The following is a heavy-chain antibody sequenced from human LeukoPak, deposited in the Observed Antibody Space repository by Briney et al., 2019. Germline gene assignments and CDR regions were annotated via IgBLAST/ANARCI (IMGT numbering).Heavy chain of an antibody. Sequence: SETLSLTCTVSGASVSSYYWSWIPKPPGKGLEWIGFSAHTGSSSYNTSLKSRVSISVDKSMNHFSLRLTSVTTADTAVYYCARYYADVNGYYYYYDYWGQGTLVTVSS. CDR1: GASVSSYY. CDR3: ARYYADVNGYYYYYDY. D-gene: IGHD3-22*01. V-gene: IGHV4-59*02. J-gene: IGHJ4*02. CDR2: SAHTGSS.